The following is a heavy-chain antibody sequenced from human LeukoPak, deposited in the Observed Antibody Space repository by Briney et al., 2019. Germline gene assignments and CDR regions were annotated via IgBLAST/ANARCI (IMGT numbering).Heavy chain of an antibody. CDR2: IYYSGGT. V-gene: IGHV4-59*01. CDR3: TRGSIAYYYMDV. D-gene: IGHD3-22*01. J-gene: IGHJ6*03. CDR1: GFSISSYY. Sequence: SESLSLTCTVSGFSISSYYWSWIRQPPGKGLEWIGNIYYSGGTNYNPSLKSRVTISVDTSKNQFSLKLSSVTAADTAVYYCTRGSIAYYYMDVWGKGTTVTISS.